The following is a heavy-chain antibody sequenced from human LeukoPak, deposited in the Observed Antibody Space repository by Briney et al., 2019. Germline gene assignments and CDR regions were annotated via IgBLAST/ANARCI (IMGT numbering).Heavy chain of an antibody. V-gene: IGHV2-5*02. CDR3: AHRQVYDILSGLTY. J-gene: IGHJ4*02. CDR2: IYWDDEK. D-gene: IGHD3-9*01. Sequence: SGRTLVKPTQTLTLTCTFSGFSLSTSGVGVCLIRQPPGKALEWLALIYWDDEKRYSPSLKNRLTITKDTSKNQVVLTMTNMDPGDTATYYCAHRQVYDILSGLTYWGQGTLVTVSS. CDR1: GFSLSTSGVG.